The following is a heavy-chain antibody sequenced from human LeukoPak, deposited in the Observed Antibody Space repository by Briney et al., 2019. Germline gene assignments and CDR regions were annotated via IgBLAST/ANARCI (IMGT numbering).Heavy chain of an antibody. D-gene: IGHD3-3*01. CDR1: GGTFSSYA. Sequence: SVKVSCKASGGTFSSYAISWVRQAPGQGLEWMGGIIPIFGTANYAQKFQGRVTITADESASTAYMELSSLRSEDTAVYYCARCSLSGYDFWSGYYLDYWGQGTLVTVSS. CDR2: IIPIFGTA. CDR3: ARCSLSGYDFWSGYYLDY. V-gene: IGHV1-69*13. J-gene: IGHJ4*02.